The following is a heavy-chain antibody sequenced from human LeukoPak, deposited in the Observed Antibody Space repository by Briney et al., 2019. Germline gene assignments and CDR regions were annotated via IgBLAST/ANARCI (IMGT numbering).Heavy chain of an antibody. CDR1: GDSVISGDYR. CDR2: TYFTGST. V-gene: IGHV4-61*08. CDR3: ARGPNWVGFDY. Sequence: SETLSLTCTVSGDSVISGDYRWTWIRQPPGKGLEWIGYTYFTGSTNYNPSLKSRVTISVDTSKNQFSLKLSSVTAADTAVYYCARGPNWVGFDYWGQGTLVTVSS. J-gene: IGHJ4*02. D-gene: IGHD7-27*01.